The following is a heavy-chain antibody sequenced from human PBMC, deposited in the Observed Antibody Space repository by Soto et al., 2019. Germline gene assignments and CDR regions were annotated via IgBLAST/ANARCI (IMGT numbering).Heavy chain of an antibody. J-gene: IGHJ4*02. CDR1: GGTFSSYA. CDR2: IIPIFGTA. V-gene: IGHV1-69*06. Sequence: QVQLVQSGAEVKKPGSSVKVSCKASGGTFSSYAISWVRQAPGQGLEWMGGIIPIFGTANYAQKFQGRVTITVDKSTSKAYMELSSLRSEYTAVYYGAVLVATHGDGYNDRYFDFWGQGTLVTVAA. CDR3: AVLVATHGDGYNDRYFDF. D-gene: IGHD5-12*01.